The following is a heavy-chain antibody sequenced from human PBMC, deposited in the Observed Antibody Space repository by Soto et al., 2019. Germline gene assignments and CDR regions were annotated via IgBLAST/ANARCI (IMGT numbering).Heavy chain of an antibody. V-gene: IGHV3-9*01. CDR3: AKAGYSSSWLDY. CDR2: ISWNSGSI. Sequence: EVQLVESGGGLVQPGRSLRLSCAASGFTFDDYAMHWVRQAPGKGLEWVSGISWNSGSIGYADSVKGRFTISRDNAKNSLYLQMNSLXAEDTXLYYCAKAGYSSSWLDYWGQGTLVTVSS. J-gene: IGHJ4*02. CDR1: GFTFDDYA. D-gene: IGHD6-13*01.